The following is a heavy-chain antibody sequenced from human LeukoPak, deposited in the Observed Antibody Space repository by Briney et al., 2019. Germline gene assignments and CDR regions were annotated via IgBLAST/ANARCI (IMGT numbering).Heavy chain of an antibody. CDR3: ARDQVTMVRGVTGNYYYYYYMDV. V-gene: IGHV3-7*01. J-gene: IGHJ6*03. D-gene: IGHD3-10*01. CDR2: IKQDGSEK. CDR1: GFTFSSYW. Sequence: PGGSLRLSCAASGFTFSSYWMSWVRQAPGKGLEWVANIKQDGSEKYYVDSVKGRFTISRDNAKNSLYLQMNSLRAEDTAVYYCARDQVTMVRGVTGNYYYYYYMDVWGKGTTVTVSS.